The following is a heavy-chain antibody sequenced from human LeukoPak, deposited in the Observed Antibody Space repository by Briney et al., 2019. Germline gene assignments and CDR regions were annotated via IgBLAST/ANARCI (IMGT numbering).Heavy chain of an antibody. J-gene: IGHJ4*02. CDR3: ARVENYYDSSGYFDY. Sequence: GGSLRLSCAASGFTFSSYAMDWVRQAPGKGLEWVGRTRNKANSYTTEYAASVKGRFTTSRDDSKNSLYLQMNSLKTEDTAVYYCARVENYYDSSGYFDYWGQGTLVTVSS. CDR2: TRNKANSYTT. D-gene: IGHD3-22*01. CDR1: GFTFSSYA. V-gene: IGHV3-72*01.